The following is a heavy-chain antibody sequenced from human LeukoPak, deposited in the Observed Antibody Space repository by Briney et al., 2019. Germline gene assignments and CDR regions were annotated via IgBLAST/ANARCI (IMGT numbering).Heavy chain of an antibody. CDR1: GFTFSSYG. CDR3: ARDASSGYYLNWFDP. V-gene: IGHV3-48*02. D-gene: IGHD3-22*01. Sequence: PGGSLRLSCAASGFTFSSYGMNWVRQAPGKGLEWVSYISSSSSPISYADSVKGRFTISRDNAKNSLYLQMNSLRDEDTAVYYCARDASSGYYLNWFDPWGQGTLVTVSS. CDR2: ISSSSSPI. J-gene: IGHJ5*02.